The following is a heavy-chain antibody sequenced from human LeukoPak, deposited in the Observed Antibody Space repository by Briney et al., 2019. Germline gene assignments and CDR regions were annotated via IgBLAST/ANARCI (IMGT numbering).Heavy chain of an antibody. Sequence: ASVKVSCKASGYTFTGYYKHWVRQAPGQGLEWMGWINPNSGGTNYAQKFQGRVTMTRDTSISTAYMELSRLRSDDTAVYYCARDTKSIYSSGWYGINNYYYMDVWGKGTTVTVSS. J-gene: IGHJ6*03. D-gene: IGHD6-19*01. CDR3: ARDTKSIYSSGWYGINNYYYMDV. CDR1: GYTFTGYY. CDR2: INPNSGGT. V-gene: IGHV1-2*02.